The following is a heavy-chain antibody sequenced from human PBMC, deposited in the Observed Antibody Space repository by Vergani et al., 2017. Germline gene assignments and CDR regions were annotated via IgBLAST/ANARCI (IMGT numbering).Heavy chain of an antibody. CDR2: IYYSGST. CDR3: ARDPRGSGYFDY. D-gene: IGHD3-16*01. Sequence: QVQLQQWGAGLLKPSETLSLTCAVYGGSFSGYYWSWIRQHPGKGLEWIGYIYYSGSTYYNPSLKSRVTISVDTSKNQFSLKLSSVTAADTAVYYCARDPRGSGYFDYWGQGTLVTVSS. CDR1: GGSFSGYY. J-gene: IGHJ4*02. V-gene: IGHV4-34*01.